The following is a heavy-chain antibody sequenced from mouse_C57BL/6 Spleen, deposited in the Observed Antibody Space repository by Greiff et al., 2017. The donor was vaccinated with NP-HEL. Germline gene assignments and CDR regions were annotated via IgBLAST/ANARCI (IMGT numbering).Heavy chain of an antibody. Sequence: VQLKESGPGLVKPSQSLSLTCSVTGYSITSGYYWNWIRQFPGNKLEWMGYISYDGSNNYNPSLKNRISITRDTSKNLCCLTLNSVTAEDTATYYCARDNDGPFDYWGQGTTLTVSS. CDR1: GYSITSGYY. D-gene: IGHD2-3*01. CDR3: ARDNDGPFDY. V-gene: IGHV3-6*01. J-gene: IGHJ2*01. CDR2: ISYDGSN.